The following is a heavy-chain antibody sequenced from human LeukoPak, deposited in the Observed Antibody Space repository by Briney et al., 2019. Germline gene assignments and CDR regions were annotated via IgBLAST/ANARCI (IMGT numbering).Heavy chain of an antibody. CDR1: GYTFTSYD. CDR2: MNPNSGNT. Sequence: ASVKVSCKASGYTFTSYDINWVRQATGQGLEWMGWMNPNSGNTGYAQKFQGRVTITRNTSISTAYMELSSLRSEDTAVYYCARGVKWLLLRRYYFDYWGQGTLVTVSS. J-gene: IGHJ4*02. CDR3: ARGVKWLLLRRYYFDY. V-gene: IGHV1-8*03. D-gene: IGHD3-22*01.